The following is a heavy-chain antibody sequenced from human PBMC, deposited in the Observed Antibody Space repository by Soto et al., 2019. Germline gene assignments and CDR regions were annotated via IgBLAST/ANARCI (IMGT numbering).Heavy chain of an antibody. CDR3: AGVPRYSFEIVQVPAVMFKDWFAP. CDR2: INTGNGKT. V-gene: IGHV1-3*04. J-gene: IGHJ5*02. CDR1: GYIFMNFA. Sequence: QAQLVQSGAEVRKPGASVKVSCKASGYIFMNFALHWVRQAPGQTFEWMGWINTGNGKTEYSQKFQGRITIIRDTSASRGYMELSDLRSEDTAVYYGAGVPRYSFEIVQVPAVMFKDWFAPWGQGTLVTVSS. D-gene: IGHD2-2*01.